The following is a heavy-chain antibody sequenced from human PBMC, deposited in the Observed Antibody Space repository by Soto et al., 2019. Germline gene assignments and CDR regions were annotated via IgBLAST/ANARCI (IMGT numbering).Heavy chain of an antibody. CDR1: GFTFSSYS. D-gene: IGHD4-17*01. V-gene: IGHV3-48*02. CDR2: ISSSSSTI. CDR3: ARDIATVTTFGY. J-gene: IGHJ4*02. Sequence: EVQLVESGGGLVQPGGSLRLSCAASGFTFSSYSMNWVRQAPGKGLEWVSYISSSSSTIYYADSVKGRFTISRDNDKNSRYLQMNSLRDEDTAVYYCARDIATVTTFGYWGQGTLVTVSS.